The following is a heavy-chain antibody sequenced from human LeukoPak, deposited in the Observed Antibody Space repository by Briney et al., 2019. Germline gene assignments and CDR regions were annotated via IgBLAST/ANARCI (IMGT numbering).Heavy chain of an antibody. CDR2: IYNSGGT. V-gene: IGHV4-59*01. Sequence: PSETLSLTCTVSGGSITSSFYWSWIRQSPGKGLEWIGYIYNSGGTKYNPSLKSRLTISVDTSKNQFSLNLSSVTAADTAVYYCARDSLYCSGGSCYPYNWFDPWGQGTLVTVSS. J-gene: IGHJ5*02. CDR3: ARDSLYCSGGSCYPYNWFDP. CDR1: GGSITSSFY. D-gene: IGHD2-15*01.